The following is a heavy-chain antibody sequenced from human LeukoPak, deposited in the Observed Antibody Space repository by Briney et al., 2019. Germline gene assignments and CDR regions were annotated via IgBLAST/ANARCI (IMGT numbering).Heavy chain of an antibody. V-gene: IGHV3-30*03. Sequence: PGGSLRLSCAASGFTFSSYGMHWVRQAPGKGLEWVAVISYDGSNKYYADSVKGRFTISRDNSKNTLYLQMNSLRAEDTAVYYCARDYYDSSGLLDYWGQGTLVTVSS. CDR1: GFTFSSYG. CDR2: ISYDGSNK. J-gene: IGHJ4*02. CDR3: ARDYYDSSGLLDY. D-gene: IGHD3-22*01.